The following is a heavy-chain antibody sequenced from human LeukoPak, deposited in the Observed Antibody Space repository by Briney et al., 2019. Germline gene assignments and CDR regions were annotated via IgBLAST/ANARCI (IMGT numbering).Heavy chain of an antibody. J-gene: IGHJ6*02. D-gene: IGHD2-2*01. V-gene: IGHV3-23*01. Sequence: GRSLRLSCAASGFTFSSYAMSWVRQAPGKGLEWVSAISSSVGSTYYADSVKGRFTISRDNSKNTLYLQMNSLRAEDTAVYYCAGSTSGYYYYGMDVWGQGTTVSLPS. CDR2: ISSSVGST. CDR3: AGSTSGYYYYGMDV. CDR1: GFTFSSYA.